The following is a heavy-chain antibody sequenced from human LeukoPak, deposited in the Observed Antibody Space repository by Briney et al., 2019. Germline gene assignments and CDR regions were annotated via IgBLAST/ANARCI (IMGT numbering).Heavy chain of an antibody. Sequence: GGSLRLSCAASGFTFSSYAMHWVRQAPGKGLEWVAVISYDGSNKYYADSVKGRFTISRDNSKNTLYLQMNSLRAEDTAVYYCAREMWSYSFDYWGQGTLVTVSS. CDR2: ISYDGSNK. J-gene: IGHJ4*02. CDR3: AREMWSYSFDY. CDR1: GFTFSSYA. V-gene: IGHV3-30-3*01. D-gene: IGHD2-21*01.